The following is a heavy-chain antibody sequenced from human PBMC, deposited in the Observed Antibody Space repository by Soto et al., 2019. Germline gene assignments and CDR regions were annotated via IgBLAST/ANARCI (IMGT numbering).Heavy chain of an antibody. D-gene: IGHD3-22*01. J-gene: IGHJ3*02. CDR1: GFTCSDYY. Sequence: GGSLRLSCAASGFTCSDYYMSWIRQASGKGLEWGSYISSSGSTIYYADSVKGRFTISRDNAKNSLHLQMNSLRAEDTAVYYCASCGYYYDSSGYSIDAFDIWCQGTMVTVSS. V-gene: IGHV3-11*01. CDR3: ASCGYYYDSSGYSIDAFDI. CDR2: ISSSGSTI.